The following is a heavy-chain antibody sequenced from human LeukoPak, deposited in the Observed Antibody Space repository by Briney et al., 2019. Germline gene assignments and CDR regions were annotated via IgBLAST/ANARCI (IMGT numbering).Heavy chain of an antibody. CDR3: ARVRVPAAIVGYFDY. V-gene: IGHV3-21*01. D-gene: IGHD2-2*01. J-gene: IGHJ4*02. CDR2: ISSSSSYI. CDR1: GFTVSTNY. Sequence: GGSLRLSCAASGFTVSTNYMSWVRQAPGKGLEWVSSISSSSSYIYYADSVKGRFTISRDNAKNSLYLQMNSLRAEDTAVYYCARVRVPAAIVGYFDYWGQGTLVTVSS.